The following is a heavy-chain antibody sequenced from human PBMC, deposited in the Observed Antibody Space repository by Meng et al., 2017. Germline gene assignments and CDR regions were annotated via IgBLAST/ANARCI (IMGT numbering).Heavy chain of an antibody. CDR2: IYSGGST. D-gene: IGHD3-22*01. CDR1: GFTVSSND. CDR3: ARDGGGYYFWETGYNWFDP. Sequence: GESLKISCAASGFTVSSNDMSWVRQAPGKGLEWVSVIYSGGSTYYADSVKGRFTISRDNSKNTLYLQINSLRAEDTAVYYCARDGGGYYFWETGYNWFDPWGQGTLVTVSS. J-gene: IGHJ5*02. V-gene: IGHV3-53*01.